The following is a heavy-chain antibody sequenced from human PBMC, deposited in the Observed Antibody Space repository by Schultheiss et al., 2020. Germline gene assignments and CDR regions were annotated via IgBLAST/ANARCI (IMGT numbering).Heavy chain of an antibody. Sequence: GESLKISCAASGFTFSSYGMHWVRQAPGKGLEWVAVISYDGSNKYYADSVKGRFTISRDNAKNSLYLQMNSLRAEDTAIYYCTRYEAGYWGQGTLVTVSS. CDR2: ISYDGSNK. V-gene: IGHV3-30*03. D-gene: IGHD3-3*01. J-gene: IGHJ4*02. CDR1: GFTFSSYG. CDR3: TRYEAGY.